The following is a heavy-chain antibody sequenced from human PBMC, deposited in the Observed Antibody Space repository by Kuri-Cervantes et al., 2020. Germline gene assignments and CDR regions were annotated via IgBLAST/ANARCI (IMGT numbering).Heavy chain of an antibody. Sequence: GESLKISCVISGFTFSNYWMSWVRQAPGQGLEWVALIWPDGSATYYLDSVKGRFTVSRDNAKNSLYLQMNSLRAEDTAVYYCAREVGEELIPRYYYYMDVWGKGTTVTVSS. V-gene: IGHV3-7*01. J-gene: IGHJ6*03. CDR1: GFTFSNYW. CDR2: IWPDGSAT. CDR3: AREVGEELIPRYYYYMDV. D-gene: IGHD3-16*01.